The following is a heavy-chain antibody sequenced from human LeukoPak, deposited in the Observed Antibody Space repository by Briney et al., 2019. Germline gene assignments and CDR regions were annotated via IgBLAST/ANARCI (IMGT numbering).Heavy chain of an antibody. Sequence: GGSLRLSCAASGFTFSDYYMSWIRQAPGKGLEWVSAITGSGGSTYYADSVKGRFTTSRDNSKNTLSLQMNSLRVEETAVYYCAKKYYYGSGSYIFHFDHWGQGTPVTVSS. CDR1: GFTFSDYY. D-gene: IGHD3-10*01. V-gene: IGHV3-23*01. CDR3: AKKYYYGSGSYIFHFDH. CDR2: ITGSGGST. J-gene: IGHJ4*02.